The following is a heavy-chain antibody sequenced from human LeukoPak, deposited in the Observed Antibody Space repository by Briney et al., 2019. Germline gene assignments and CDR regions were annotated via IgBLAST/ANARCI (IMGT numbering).Heavy chain of an antibody. CDR3: ARLSPAAINYYYYGMDV. J-gene: IGHJ6*02. CDR2: IYPGDSDT. CDR1: GYSFTSYW. V-gene: IGHV5-51*01. D-gene: IGHD2-2*02. Sequence: GESLKISCKGSGYSFTSYWIGCVRQMPGKGLEWMGIIYPGDSDTRYSPSFQGQVTISADKSISTAYLQWSSLKASDTAMYYCARLSPAAINYYYYGMDVWGQGTTVTVSS.